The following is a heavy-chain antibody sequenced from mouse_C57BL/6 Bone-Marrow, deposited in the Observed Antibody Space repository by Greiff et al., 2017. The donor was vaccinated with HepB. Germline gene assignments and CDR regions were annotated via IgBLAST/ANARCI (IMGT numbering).Heavy chain of an antibody. V-gene: IGHV1-81*01. CDR3: ARDMVTTEFAY. CDR2: IYPRSGNT. Sequence: QVHVKQSGAELARPGASVKLSCKASGYTFTSYGISWVKQRTGQGLEWIGEIYPRSGNTYYNEKFKGKATLTADKSSSTAYMELRSLTSEDSAVYFCARDMVTTEFAYWGQGTLVTVSA. J-gene: IGHJ3*01. CDR1: GYTFTSYG. D-gene: IGHD2-2*01.